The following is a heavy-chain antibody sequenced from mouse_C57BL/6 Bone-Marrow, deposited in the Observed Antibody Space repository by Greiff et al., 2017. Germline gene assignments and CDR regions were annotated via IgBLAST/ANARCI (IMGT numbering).Heavy chain of an antibody. V-gene: IGHV1-72*01. CDR2: IDPTRGGT. CDR1: GYTFTSYW. CDR3: AHGNYFYWYFAV. D-gene: IGHD2-1*01. Sequence: VKLQQPGAELVKPGASVKLSCKASGYTFTSYWMHWVKQRPGRGLEWIGRIDPTRGGTKYNEKFKSKATLTVDKPSSTAYMQLSSLTSEDSAVYYCAHGNYFYWYFAVWGTGTTVTVSS. J-gene: IGHJ1*03.